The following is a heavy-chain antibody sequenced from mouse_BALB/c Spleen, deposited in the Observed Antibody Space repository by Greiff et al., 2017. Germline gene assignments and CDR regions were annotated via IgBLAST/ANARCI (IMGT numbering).Heavy chain of an antibody. D-gene: IGHD1-1*01. CDR3: ARLDYYGSSSFAY. CDR1: GFNIKDYY. V-gene: IGHV14-1*02. J-gene: IGHJ3*01. CDR2: IDPENGNT. Sequence: EVQLQESGAELVRPGALVKLSCKASGFNIKDYYMHWVKQRPEQGLEWIGWIDPENGNTIYDPKFQGKASITADTSSNTAYLQLSSLTSEDTAVYYCARLDYYGSSSFAYWGQGTLVTVSA.